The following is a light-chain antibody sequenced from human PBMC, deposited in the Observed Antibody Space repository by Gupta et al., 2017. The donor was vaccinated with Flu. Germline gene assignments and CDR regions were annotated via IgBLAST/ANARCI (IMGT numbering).Light chain of an antibody. V-gene: IGLV2-8*01. Sequence: QPALPQPPSASGPPGLSAPLPCTGTSSDVGGYNYVSWYQQLPGKAPKLLIYAVTKRPSGVPDRFSGSKSGNTASLAVTGLQAGDEADYYCTSYAGSDNVGGFGGGTKLTVL. CDR3: TSYAGSDNVGG. CDR1: SSDVGGYNY. CDR2: AVT. J-gene: IGLJ2*01.